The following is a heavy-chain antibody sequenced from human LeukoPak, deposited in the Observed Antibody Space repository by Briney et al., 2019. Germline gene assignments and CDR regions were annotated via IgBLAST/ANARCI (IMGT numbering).Heavy chain of an antibody. CDR1: GGSISSYY. CDR2: IYYSGST. V-gene: IGHV4-59*01. D-gene: IGHD1-26*01. Sequence: SETLSLTCIVSGGSISSYYWSWIRQPPGKGLEWIGYIYYSGSTNYNPSLKSRVTISVDTSKNQFSLKLSSVTAADTAVYYCARGYSGSYWNYFDYWGQGTLVTVSS. CDR3: ARGYSGSYWNYFDY. J-gene: IGHJ4*02.